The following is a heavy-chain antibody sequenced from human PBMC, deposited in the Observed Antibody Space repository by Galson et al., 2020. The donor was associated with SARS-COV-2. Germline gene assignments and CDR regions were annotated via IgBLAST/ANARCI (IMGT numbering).Heavy chain of an antibody. J-gene: IGHJ1*01. CDR3: AKDYYNFWRGTYYGTEYFQD. Sequence: GGSLRLSCAASGFSFSLYAMTWVRQAPGRGLVWVSSVSGTGFGTFYADSVKGRFTISRDNSKNTLHLQMNSLRAEDTAIYYCAKDYYNFWRGTYYGTEYFQDWGQGTLVTVSS. CDR2: VSGTGFGT. D-gene: IGHD3-3*01. CDR1: GFSFSLYA. V-gene: IGHV3-23*01.